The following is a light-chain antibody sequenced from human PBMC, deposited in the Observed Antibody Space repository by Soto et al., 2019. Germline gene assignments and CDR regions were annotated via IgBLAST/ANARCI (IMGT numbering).Light chain of an antibody. V-gene: IGLV2-14*01. CDR1: MRDVGAYNL. Sequence: QSVLTQPASVSGSAGQSITISCSGTMRDVGAYNLVSWYQQHPGTAPKLIIYEVRNRPSGISSRFSGSRSGNTASLTISGLQSEDEGDYYCSAYTARRTLGFGGGTKVTVL. CDR3: SAYTARRTLG. J-gene: IGLJ7*01. CDR2: EVR.